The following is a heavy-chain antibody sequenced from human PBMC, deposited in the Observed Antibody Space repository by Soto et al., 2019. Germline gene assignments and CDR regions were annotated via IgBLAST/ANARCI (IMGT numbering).Heavy chain of an antibody. D-gene: IGHD1-26*01. CDR2: ISSGGGST. J-gene: IGHJ4*02. CDR3: AKGGSGSSSYFDY. CDR1: GFTFSSYA. Sequence: EVQLLESGGGLVQPGGSLRLSCAASGFTFSSYAMSWVRQAPGKGLEWLSAISSGGGSTYYADAVKGRFTISRDNSKNTLYLQINSLRAEDTAVYYCAKGGSGSSSYFDYWGQGTLVTVSS. V-gene: IGHV3-23*01.